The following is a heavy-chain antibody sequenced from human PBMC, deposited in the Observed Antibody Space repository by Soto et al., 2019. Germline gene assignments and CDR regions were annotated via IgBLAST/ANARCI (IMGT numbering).Heavy chain of an antibody. CDR2: IIPIFGTA. J-gene: IGHJ4*02. Sequence: ASVKVSCKASRVTFSSYAISWVRQAPGQGLEWMGGIIPIFGTANYAHKIQCRVTITPDESTSTSYMELSSLRSEDTALHDCAQPIYSYDLGRYSYWSLGTSVTASS. CDR1: RVTFSSYA. D-gene: IGHD3-22*01. V-gene: IGHV1-69*13. CDR3: AQPIYSYDLGRYSY.